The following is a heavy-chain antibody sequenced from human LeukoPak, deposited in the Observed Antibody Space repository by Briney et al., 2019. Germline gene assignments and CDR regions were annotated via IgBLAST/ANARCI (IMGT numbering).Heavy chain of an antibody. CDR3: ARPGDSGSYGDAFDI. CDR2: IYLGDSDT. CDR1: GYSFTSYW. V-gene: IGHV5-51*01. J-gene: IGHJ3*02. D-gene: IGHD1-26*01. Sequence: GESLKISCKGSGYSFTSYWIGWVRQMPGKGLEWMGIIYLGDSDTRYSPSFQGQVTISADKSISTAYLQWSSLKASDTAMYHCARPGDSGSYGDAFDIWGQGTMVTVSS.